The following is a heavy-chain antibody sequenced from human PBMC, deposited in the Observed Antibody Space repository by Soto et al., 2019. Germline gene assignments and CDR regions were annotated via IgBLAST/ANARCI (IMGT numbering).Heavy chain of an antibody. CDR3: ARDRALGYCSGGSCYPHFDY. V-gene: IGHV3-21*01. J-gene: IGHJ4*02. CDR2: ISSANAYI. Sequence: GGSLRLSCVASGFTFNSYSMNWVRQAPGKGLEWVSSISSANAYIYYADSVKGRFTISRDNARNSLYLQMNSLRAEDTAVYYCARDRALGYCSGGSCYPHFDYWGQGTLVTVSS. CDR1: GFTFNSYS. D-gene: IGHD2-15*01.